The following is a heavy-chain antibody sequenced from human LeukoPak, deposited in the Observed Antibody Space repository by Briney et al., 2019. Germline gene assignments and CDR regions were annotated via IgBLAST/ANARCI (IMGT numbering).Heavy chain of an antibody. CDR2: ISYDGSNK. D-gene: IGHD3-3*01. J-gene: IGHJ4*02. V-gene: IGHV3-30-3*01. Sequence: GGSLRLSCAASGFTFSSYAMHWVRQAPGKGLEWVAVISYDGSNKYYADSVKGRFTISRDNSKNTLYLQMNSLRAEDTAVYYCASESRTIFGVVIPLDYWGQGTLVTVSS. CDR1: GFTFSSYA. CDR3: ASESRTIFGVVIPLDY.